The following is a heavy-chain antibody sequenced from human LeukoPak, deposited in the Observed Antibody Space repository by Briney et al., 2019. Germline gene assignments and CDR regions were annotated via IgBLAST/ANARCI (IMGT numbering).Heavy chain of an antibody. CDR3: ARESTNNWFDP. D-gene: IGHD5/OR15-5a*01. Sequence: PGGSLRCSCAASGFTFSSYGMHWVRQAPGKGLERVAVIWYDGSNKYYADSVKGRFTISRDNSKNTLYLQMNSLRAEDTAVYYCARESTNNWFDPWGQGTLVTVSS. V-gene: IGHV3-33*01. CDR2: IWYDGSNK. CDR1: GFTFSSYG. J-gene: IGHJ5*02.